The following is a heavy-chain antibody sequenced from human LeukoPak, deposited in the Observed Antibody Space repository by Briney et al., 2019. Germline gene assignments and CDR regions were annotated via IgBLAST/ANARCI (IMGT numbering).Heavy chain of an antibody. V-gene: IGHV4-4*07. CDR2: ILGTGST. Sequence: PSETLSLTCTVSGGSISSYYWTWIRQPAGKGLEWIGRILGTGSTNYNPSLKSRLTMSVDTSKNQISLKLSSVSAADTAVYYCATGPGGRRWAVWGQGTTVTVSS. D-gene: IGHD3-16*01. CDR1: GGSISSYY. CDR3: ATGPGGRRWAV. J-gene: IGHJ6*02.